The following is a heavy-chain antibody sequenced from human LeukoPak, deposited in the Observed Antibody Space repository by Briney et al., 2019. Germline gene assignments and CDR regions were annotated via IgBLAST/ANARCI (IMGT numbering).Heavy chain of an antibody. CDR2: IYYSGST. J-gene: IGHJ5*02. Sequence: SETLSLTCTVSGGSISSSSDYWGWIRQPPGKGLEWIGSIYYSGSTYYNPSLKSRVTISVDTSKNQFSLKLSSVTAADTAVYYCARALMGFGDQGDWFDPWGQGTLITVSS. CDR1: GGSISSSSDY. D-gene: IGHD3-10*01. CDR3: ARALMGFGDQGDWFDP. V-gene: IGHV4-39*07.